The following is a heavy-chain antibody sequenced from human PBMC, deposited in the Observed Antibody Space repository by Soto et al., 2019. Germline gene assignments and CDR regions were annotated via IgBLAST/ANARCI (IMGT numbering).Heavy chain of an antibody. CDR2: IIPILGIA. J-gene: IGHJ4*02. CDR1: GGTFSSYT. CDR3: AREEYYYGSGAFFDY. Sequence: QVQLVQSGAEVKKPGSSVKVSCKASGGTFSSYTISWVRQAPGQGLEWMGRIIPILGIANYAQKFQGRVTXXADKSTSPAYMELSSLRSEDTAVYYCAREEYYYGSGAFFDYWGQGTLVTVSS. V-gene: IGHV1-69*08. D-gene: IGHD3-10*01.